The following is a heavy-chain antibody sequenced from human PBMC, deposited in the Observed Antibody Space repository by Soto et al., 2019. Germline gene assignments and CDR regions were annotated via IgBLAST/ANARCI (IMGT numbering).Heavy chain of an antibody. Sequence: QVQLVESGGGVVQPGRSLRLSCAASGFTFSSYAMHWVRRAPGKGLEWMAVMSYDGSNKYYADSVKGRFTISRDNSKNSLYLQMNSLRPEDTALYYCARDGGAYWGQGTLVIVPS. V-gene: IGHV3-30-3*01. D-gene: IGHD3-16*01. CDR1: GFTFSSYA. CDR2: MSYDGSNK. CDR3: ARDGGAY. J-gene: IGHJ4*02.